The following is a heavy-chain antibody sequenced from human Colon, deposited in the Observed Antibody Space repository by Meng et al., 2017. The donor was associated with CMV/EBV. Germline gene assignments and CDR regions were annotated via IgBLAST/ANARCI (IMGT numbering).Heavy chain of an antibody. CDR1: GYTFAAYF. V-gene: IGHV1-2*02. J-gene: IGHJ3*01. Sequence: ASVKVSCKACGYTFAAYFVPWVRQAPGQGLEWVGWLTPNSGATNYAQKFKGRGTMTSDTAGSTAYLELASLTYDDTAFYFCVRTYCGGGTCYSPDDAFDVWGQGTMVTVSS. D-gene: IGHD2-21*01. CDR2: LTPNSGAT. CDR3: VRTYCGGGTCYSPDDAFDV.